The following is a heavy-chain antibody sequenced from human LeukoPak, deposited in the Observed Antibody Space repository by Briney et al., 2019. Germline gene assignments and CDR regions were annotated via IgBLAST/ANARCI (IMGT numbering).Heavy chain of an antibody. V-gene: IGHV3-23*01. D-gene: IGHD6-6*01. CDR1: GFTFSSYA. CDR3: AKDNQYSLYNWFDP. CDR2: ISGSGGST. J-gene: IGHJ5*02. Sequence: PGGSLRLSCAASGFTFSSYAMSWVRQAPGRGLEWVSAISGSGGSTYYADSVKGRFTISRDNSKNTLYLQMNSLRAEDTAVYYCAKDNQYSLYNWFDPWGQGTLVTVSS.